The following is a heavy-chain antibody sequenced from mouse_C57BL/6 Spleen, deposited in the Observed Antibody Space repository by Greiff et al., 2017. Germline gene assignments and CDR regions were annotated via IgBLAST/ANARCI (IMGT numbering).Heavy chain of an antibody. CDR1: GYTFTSYW. V-gene: IGHV1-55*01. Sequence: QVHVKQPGAELVKPGASVKMSCKASGYTFTSYWITWVKQRPGQGLEWIGDIYPGSGSTNYNEKFKSKATLTVDTSSSTAYMQLSSLTSEDSAVYYCARSRHDDGYSLFAYWGQGTLVTVSA. D-gene: IGHD2-3*01. CDR2: IYPGSGST. CDR3: ARSRHDDGYSLFAY. J-gene: IGHJ3*01.